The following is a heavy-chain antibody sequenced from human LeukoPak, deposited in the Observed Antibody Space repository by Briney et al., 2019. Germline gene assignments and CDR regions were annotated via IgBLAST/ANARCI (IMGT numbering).Heavy chain of an antibody. V-gene: IGHV3-30*02. CDR1: GFTFSSYG. J-gene: IGHJ4*02. CDR2: IRYDGSNK. D-gene: IGHD1-26*01. Sequence: GGPLRLSCAASGFTFSSYGMYWVRQAPGKGLEWVAFIRYDGSNKYYADSVKGRFTISRDNSKNTLYLQMNSLRAEDTAVYYCAKDRGATTSFFRYFDYWGQGTLVTVSS. CDR3: AKDRGATTSFFRYFDY.